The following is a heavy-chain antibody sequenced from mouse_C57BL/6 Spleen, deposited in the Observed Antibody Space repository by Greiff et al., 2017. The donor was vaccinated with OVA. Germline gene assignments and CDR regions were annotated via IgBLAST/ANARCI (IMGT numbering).Heavy chain of an antibody. J-gene: IGHJ3*01. D-gene: IGHD3-2*02. Sequence: QVQLKQPGAELVKPGASVKLSCKASGYTFTSYWMHWVKQRPGQGLEWIGMIHPNSGSTNYNEKFKSKATLTVDKSSSTAYMQLSSLTSEDSAVYYCARGRQLRVFAYWGQGTLVTVSA. CDR2: IHPNSGST. CDR3: ARGRQLRVFAY. V-gene: IGHV1-64*01. CDR1: GYTFTSYW.